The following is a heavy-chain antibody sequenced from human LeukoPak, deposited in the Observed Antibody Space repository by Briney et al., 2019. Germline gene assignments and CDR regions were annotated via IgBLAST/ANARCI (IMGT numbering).Heavy chain of an antibody. Sequence: PGGSLRLSCAASAFTFTDYWMHWVRHPPAKELEWVAVIWYDGSNKYYADSVKDRFAISRDNTTNTLYLQMSSMMTDYAAVYYWVRWGDGYNFLFDYGGRGTLVTVP. D-gene: IGHD5-24*01. CDR3: VRWGDGYNFLFDY. CDR1: AFTFTDYW. CDR2: IWYDGSNK. J-gene: IGHJ4*02. V-gene: IGHV3-33*08.